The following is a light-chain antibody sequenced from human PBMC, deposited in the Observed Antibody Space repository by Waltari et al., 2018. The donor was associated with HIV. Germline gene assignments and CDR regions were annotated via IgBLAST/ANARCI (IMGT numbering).Light chain of an antibody. CDR3: HHYNNWRET. V-gene: IGKV3-15*01. CDR1: QSVNSN. Sequence: EILMPQSPATLSASPGERATLSCRASQSVNSNLAWYQQKPGQTPRLLIYGTSTRATDIPARFSGSGSGTEFTLTISSLQSEDFAVYYCHHYNNWRETFGQGTKVEIK. CDR2: GTS. J-gene: IGKJ1*01.